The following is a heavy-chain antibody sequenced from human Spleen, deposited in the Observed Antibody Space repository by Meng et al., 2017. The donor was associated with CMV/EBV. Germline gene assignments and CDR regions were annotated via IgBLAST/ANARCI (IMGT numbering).Heavy chain of an antibody. J-gene: IGHJ4*02. CDR3: ARGGQAVAGTPYYFDY. D-gene: IGHD6-19*01. CDR1: GGSISSGDYY. V-gene: IGHV4-30-4*08. Sequence: SETLSLTCTVSGGSISSGDYYRSWIRQPPGKGLEWIGYIYYSGSTYYNPSLKSRVTISVDTSKNQFSLKLSSVTAADTAVYYCARGGQAVAGTPYYFDYWGQGTLVTVSS. CDR2: IYYSGST.